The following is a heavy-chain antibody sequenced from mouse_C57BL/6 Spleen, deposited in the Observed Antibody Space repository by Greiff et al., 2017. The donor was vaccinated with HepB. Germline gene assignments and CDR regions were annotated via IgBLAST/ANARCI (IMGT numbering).Heavy chain of an antibody. J-gene: IGHJ2*01. V-gene: IGHV1-20*01. D-gene: IGHD2-4*01. Sequence: EVQLQQSGPELVKPGDSVKISCKASGYSFTGYFMNWVMQSHGKSLEWIGRINPYNGDTFYNQKFKGKATLTVDKSSSTAHMELRSLTSEDSAVYYCARGKYDYYFDYWGQGTTLTVSS. CDR1: GYSFTGYF. CDR3: ARGKYDYYFDY. CDR2: INPYNGDT.